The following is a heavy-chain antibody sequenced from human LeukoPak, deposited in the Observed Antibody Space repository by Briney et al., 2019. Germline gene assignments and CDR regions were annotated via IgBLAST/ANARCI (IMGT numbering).Heavy chain of an antibody. D-gene: IGHD2-2*01. V-gene: IGHV3-30*02. CDR2: IRYDGSNK. J-gene: IGHJ6*03. CDR3: AKPPEPYCSSTSCQRVYYYYYMDV. CDR1: GFTFSSYG. Sequence: PGGSLRLSCAASGFTFSSYGMHWVRQAPGKGLEWVAFIRYDGSNKYYADSVKGRFTISRDNSKNTLYLQMNSLRAEDTAVYYCAKPPEPYCSSTSCQRVYYYYYMDVWGKGTTVTVSS.